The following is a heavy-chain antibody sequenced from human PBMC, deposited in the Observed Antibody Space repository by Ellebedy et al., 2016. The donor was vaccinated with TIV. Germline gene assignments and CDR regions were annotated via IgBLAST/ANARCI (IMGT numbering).Heavy chain of an antibody. CDR1: GFTFSNAW. CDR2: IKSKTDGGTT. Sequence: GGSLRLSXAASGFTFSNAWMSWVRQAPGKGLEWVGRIKSKTDGGTTDYAAPVKGRFTISRDDSKNTLYLQMNSLKTEDTAVYYCTTEYYYDSSGYYSDYWGQGTLVTVSS. CDR3: TTEYYYDSSGYYSDY. D-gene: IGHD3-22*01. J-gene: IGHJ4*02. V-gene: IGHV3-15*01.